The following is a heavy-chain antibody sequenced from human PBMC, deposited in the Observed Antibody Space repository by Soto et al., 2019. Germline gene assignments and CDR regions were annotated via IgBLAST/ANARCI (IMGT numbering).Heavy chain of an antibody. CDR1: GFTFITYD. V-gene: IGHV1-46*01. Sequence: ASVKFSCKASGFTFITYDFSCVRQAAGQGLECMGMINPTAGSTDYAQKFQGRVTMTRAPXXRXXXMXLXXLIXADTAVYYCARGVPGGHGDYWGQGTMVTVSS. D-gene: IGHD2-15*01. CDR2: INPTAGST. CDR3: ARGVPGGHGDY. J-gene: IGHJ4*02.